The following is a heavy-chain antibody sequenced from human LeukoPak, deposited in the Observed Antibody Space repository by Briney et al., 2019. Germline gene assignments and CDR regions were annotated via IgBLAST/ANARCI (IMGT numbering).Heavy chain of an antibody. V-gene: IGHV3-21*01. CDR2: ISSSSSYI. Sequence: GGSLGLSCAASGFTFSSYSMNWVRQAPGKGLEWVSSISSSSSYIYYADSVKGRFTISRDNAKNSLYLQMNSLRAEDTAVYYCAREGCSSTSCYDYWGQGTLVTVSS. CDR1: GFTFSSYS. D-gene: IGHD2-2*01. J-gene: IGHJ4*02. CDR3: AREGCSSTSCYDY.